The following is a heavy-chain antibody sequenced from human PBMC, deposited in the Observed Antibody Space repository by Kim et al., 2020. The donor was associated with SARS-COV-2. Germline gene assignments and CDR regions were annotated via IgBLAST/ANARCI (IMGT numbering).Heavy chain of an antibody. CDR1: GYTFTGYY. V-gene: IGHV1-2*06. J-gene: IGHJ3*02. CDR2: INPNSGGT. CDR3: ARDYYDSSGTWNAFDI. Sequence: ASVKVSCKASGYTFTGYYMHWVRQAPGQGLEWMGRINPNSGGTNYAQKFQGRVTMTRDTSISTAYMELSRLRSDDTAVYYCARDYYDSSGTWNAFDIWGQGTMVTVSS. D-gene: IGHD3-22*01.